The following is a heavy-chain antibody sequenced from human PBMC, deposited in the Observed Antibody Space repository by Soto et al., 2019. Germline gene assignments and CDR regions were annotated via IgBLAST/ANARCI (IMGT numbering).Heavy chain of an antibody. CDR2: INHSGST. V-gene: IGHV4-34*01. CDR1: GYSISSGYY. D-gene: IGHD3-10*01. CDR3: ARGLVYYGSGSYHGMDV. Sequence: SETLSLTCAVSGYSISSGYYWSWIRQPPGKGLEWIGEINHSGSTNYNPSLKSRVTISVDTSKNQFSLKLSSVTAADTAVYYCARGLVYYGSGSYHGMDVWGQGTTVTVSS. J-gene: IGHJ6*02.